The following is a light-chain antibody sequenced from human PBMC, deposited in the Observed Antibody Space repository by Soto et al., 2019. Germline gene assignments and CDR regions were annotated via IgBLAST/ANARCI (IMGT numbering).Light chain of an antibody. CDR2: DVS. V-gene: IGLV2-11*01. Sequence: QSALTQPRSVSGSPGQSVTISCTGASSDVGGYNYVSWYQQHPGKAPKLMIYDVSKRPSGVPDRFSGSKSGNTASLTISGLRSEDEATYFCATWDDSLSGWVFGGGTKLTVL. CDR3: ATWDDSLSGWV. CDR1: SSDVGGYNY. J-gene: IGLJ3*02.